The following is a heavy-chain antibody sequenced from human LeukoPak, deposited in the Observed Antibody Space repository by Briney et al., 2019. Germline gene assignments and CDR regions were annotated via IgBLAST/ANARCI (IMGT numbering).Heavy chain of an antibody. J-gene: IGHJ6*02. CDR2: IYHSGST. D-gene: IGHD4-11*01. CDR3: ARILRTTSYYYGMDV. CDR1: GYSISSGYY. Sequence: ASETLSLTCTVSGYSISSGYYWGWIRQPPGKGLEWIGSIYHSGSTYYNPSLKSRVTISVDTSKNQFSLKLSSVTAADTAVYYCARILRTTSYYYGMDVWGQGTTVTVSS. V-gene: IGHV4-38-2*02.